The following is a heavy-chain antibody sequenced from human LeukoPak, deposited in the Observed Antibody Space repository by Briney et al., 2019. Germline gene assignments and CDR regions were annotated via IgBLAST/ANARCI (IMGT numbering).Heavy chain of an antibody. V-gene: IGHV3-48*01. CDR2: ISSSSSTI. CDR1: GFTFSSYS. J-gene: IGHJ6*02. Sequence: GGSLRLSCAASGFTFSSYSMNWVRQAPGKGLEWVSYISSSSSTIYYADSVKGRFTISRDNAKNSLYLQMNSLRAEDTAVYYCASPVGVDTAIYYYYYYGMDVWGQGTTVTVPS. CDR3: ASPVGVDTAIYYYYYYGMDV. D-gene: IGHD5-18*01.